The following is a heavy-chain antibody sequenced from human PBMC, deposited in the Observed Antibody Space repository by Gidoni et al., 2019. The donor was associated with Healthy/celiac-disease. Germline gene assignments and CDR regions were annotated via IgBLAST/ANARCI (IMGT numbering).Heavy chain of an antibody. CDR2: INHSGST. V-gene: IGHV4-34*01. D-gene: IGHD2-15*01. CDR1: GGSFSGYY. CDR3: ARGGVHYSQTFVSPAEYFQH. J-gene: IGHJ1*01. Sequence: QVQLQQWGAGLLKPSETLSLTCAVYGGSFSGYYWSWIRPPPGKGLEWIGEINHSGSTNYNPSLKSRVTISVDTSKNQFSLKLSSVTTADTAVYYCARGGVHYSQTFVSPAEYFQHWGQGTLVTVSS.